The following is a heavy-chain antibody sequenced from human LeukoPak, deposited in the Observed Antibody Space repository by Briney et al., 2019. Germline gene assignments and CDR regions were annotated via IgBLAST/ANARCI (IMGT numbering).Heavy chain of an antibody. J-gene: IGHJ4*02. CDR3: ARNRSSWLIDY. CDR1: GFTFNSYA. CDR2: ISDSGGNT. Sequence: GGSLRVSCAASGFTFNSYAMSWVRQAPWERLQWVSGISDSGGNTYYADSVRGRFTISRDNSKNTLYLQMNSLRAEDTAVYYCARNRSSWLIDYWGQGTLVTVSS. V-gene: IGHV3-23*01. D-gene: IGHD6-6*01.